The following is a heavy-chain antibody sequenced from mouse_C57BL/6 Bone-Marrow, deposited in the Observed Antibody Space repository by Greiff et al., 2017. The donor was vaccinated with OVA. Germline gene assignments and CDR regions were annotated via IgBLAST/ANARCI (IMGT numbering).Heavy chain of an antibody. Sequence: QVQLQQPGAELVKPGASVKMSCKASGYTFTSYWITWVKQRPGQGLEWIGDIYPGSGSTNYNEKFKSKATLTVVTSSSTAYMQLSSLTSEDSAVYYCARGYLLFAYWGQGTLVTVSA. CDR3: ARGYLLFAY. D-gene: IGHD2-3*01. V-gene: IGHV1-55*01. CDR1: GYTFTSYW. J-gene: IGHJ3*01. CDR2: IYPGSGST.